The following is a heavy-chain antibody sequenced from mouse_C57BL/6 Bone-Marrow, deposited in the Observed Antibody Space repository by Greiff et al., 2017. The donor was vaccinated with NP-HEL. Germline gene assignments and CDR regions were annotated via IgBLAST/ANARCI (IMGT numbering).Heavy chain of an antibody. V-gene: IGHV5-12*01. CDR3: ARRDYGSSCYY. J-gene: IGHJ4*01. CDR1: GFTFSDYY. D-gene: IGHD1-1*01. Sequence: DVKLVESGGGLVQPGGSLKLSCAASGFTFSDYYMYWVRQTPEKRLEWVAYISNGGGSTYYPDTVKGRFTISRDNAKNTLYLQMSRLKSEDTAMYYCARRDYGSSCYYWGQGTSVTVSS. CDR2: ISNGGGST.